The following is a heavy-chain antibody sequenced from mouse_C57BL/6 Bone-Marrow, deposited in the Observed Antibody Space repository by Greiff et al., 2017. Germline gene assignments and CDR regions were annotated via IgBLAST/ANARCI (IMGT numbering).Heavy chain of an antibody. Sequence: EVQLQESGGGLVKPGGSLKLSCAASGFTFSDYGMHWVRQAPETGLEWVAYISSGSSTIYYADTVKGRFPISRDNAKHTLFLQMTSLRSEDTAMYYCAREGYPSWFAYWGQGTLGTVSA. CDR1: GFTFSDYG. V-gene: IGHV5-17*01. J-gene: IGHJ3*01. CDR3: AREGYPSWFAY. CDR2: ISSGSSTI.